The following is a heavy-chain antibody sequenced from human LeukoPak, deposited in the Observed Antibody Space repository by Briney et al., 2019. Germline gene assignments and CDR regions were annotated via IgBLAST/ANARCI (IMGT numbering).Heavy chain of an antibody. CDR1: GYTFTSYD. CDR3: ARRSGIAVAGAFDY. V-gene: IGHV1-8*01. J-gene: IGHJ4*02. CDR2: MNPNSGNT. Sequence: ASVTVSCKASGYTFTSYDINWVRQATGQGLEWMGWMNPNSGNTGYAQKFQGRVTMTRDTSISTAYMELSRLRSDDTAVYYCARRSGIAVAGAFDYWGQGTLVTVSS. D-gene: IGHD6-19*01.